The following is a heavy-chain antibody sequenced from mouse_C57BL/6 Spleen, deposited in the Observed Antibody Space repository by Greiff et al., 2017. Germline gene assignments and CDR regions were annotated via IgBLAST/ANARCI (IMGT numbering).Heavy chain of an antibody. CDR1: GYSFTDYN. Sequence: VQLQQSGPELVKPGASVKLSCKASGYSFTDYNMNWVKQSNGKSLEWIGVINPNYGTTSYNQKFKGKATLTVDQSSSTAYMQLNSLTSEDSAVYYCARGIYYGNPYYFDYWGQGTTLTVSS. V-gene: IGHV1-39*01. CDR3: ARGIYYGNPYYFDY. D-gene: IGHD2-1*01. J-gene: IGHJ2*01. CDR2: INPNYGTT.